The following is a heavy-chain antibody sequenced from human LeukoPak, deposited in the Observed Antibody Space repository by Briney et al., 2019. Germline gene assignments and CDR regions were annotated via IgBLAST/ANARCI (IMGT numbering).Heavy chain of an antibody. Sequence: SGTLPHTCAVSGYSLSNGYQRAWIRQPPGKTLEWIGRIYHSGNAHYNPSLKSRVTISVDTSNNHFSLRLSSVTAADTAVYYCARDPRWLTPDCTSTSCYENYFDPWGQGTLVTVSS. CDR2: IYHSGNA. J-gene: IGHJ5*02. D-gene: IGHD2-2*01. CDR1: GYSLSNGYQ. V-gene: IGHV4-38-2*02. CDR3: ARDPRWLTPDCTSTSCYENYFDP.